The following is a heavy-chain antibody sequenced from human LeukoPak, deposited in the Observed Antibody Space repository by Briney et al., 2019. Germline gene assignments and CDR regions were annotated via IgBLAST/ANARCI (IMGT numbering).Heavy chain of an antibody. D-gene: IGHD2-2*01. CDR2: IFYSGST. V-gene: IGHV4-39*07. CDR3: ARDRGPYAVVVPAALNWFDP. J-gene: IGHJ5*02. Sequence: PSETLSLTCTVSGGSISSSSYYWGWIRQPPGKGLEWIGSIFYSGSTYYNPSLKSRVTISVDTSKNQFSLKLRSVTAADTALYYCARDRGPYAVVVPAALNWFDPWGQGTLVTVSS. CDR1: GGSISSSSYY.